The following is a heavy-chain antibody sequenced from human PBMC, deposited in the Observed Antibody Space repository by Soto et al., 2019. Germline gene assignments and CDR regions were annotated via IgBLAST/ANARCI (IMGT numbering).Heavy chain of an antibody. Sequence: SVKVSCKASGGTFSSYAISWVRQAPGQGLEWMGGIIPIFGTANYVQKFQGRVTITADESTSTAYMELSSLRSEDTAVYYCARAIAQNRDIVLMVYGTWGGAFDIWGQGTMVTVSS. CDR3: ARAIAQNRDIVLMVYGTWGGAFDI. CDR1: GGTFSSYA. J-gene: IGHJ3*02. V-gene: IGHV1-69*13. CDR2: IIPIFGTA. D-gene: IGHD2-8*01.